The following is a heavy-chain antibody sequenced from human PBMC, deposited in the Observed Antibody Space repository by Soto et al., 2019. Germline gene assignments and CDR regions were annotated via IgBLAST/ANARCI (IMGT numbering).Heavy chain of an antibody. CDR2: IYYSGST. V-gene: IGHV4-59*01. CDR3: ARLVRGDYNFDY. CDR1: GGSISSYY. D-gene: IGHD4-17*01. J-gene: IGHJ4*02. Sequence: KTSETLSLTCTVSGGSISSYYWSWIRQPPGKGLEWIGYIYYSGSTNYNPSLKSRVTISVDTSKNQFSLKLSSVTAADTAVYYCARLVRGDYNFDYWGRGTLVTVSS.